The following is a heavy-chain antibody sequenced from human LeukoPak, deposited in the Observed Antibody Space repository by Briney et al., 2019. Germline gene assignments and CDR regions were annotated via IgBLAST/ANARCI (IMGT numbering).Heavy chain of an antibody. J-gene: IGHJ4*02. CDR1: GFTFSGYA. CDR2: ISGSGGSA. Sequence: GGSLRLSCTASGFTFSGYAMSWVRQAPGKGLEWVSAISGSGGSAYFADSVKGRFTISRDNSKNTLYLQMNSLRAEDTAVYYCARDRLYSSSSEDYWGQGTLVTVSS. D-gene: IGHD6-6*01. CDR3: ARDRLYSSSSEDY. V-gene: IGHV3-23*01.